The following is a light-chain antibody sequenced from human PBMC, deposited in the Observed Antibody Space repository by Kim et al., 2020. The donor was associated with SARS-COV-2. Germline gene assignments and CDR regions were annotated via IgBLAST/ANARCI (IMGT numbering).Light chain of an antibody. CDR3: QQYNNWPLS. V-gene: IGKV3-15*01. CDR1: DTVSSN. Sequence: EIVMTQSPGTLSVSPGERATLSCRASDTVSSNVAWYQQKPGQAPRLLIYGASTRATGSPARFSGSGYGTEFSLTISSLQSEDFAVYYCQQYNNWPLSFGGGTKVDIK. CDR2: GAS. J-gene: IGKJ4*01.